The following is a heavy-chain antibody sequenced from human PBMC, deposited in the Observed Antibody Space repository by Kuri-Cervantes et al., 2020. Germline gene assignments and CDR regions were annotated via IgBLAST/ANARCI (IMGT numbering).Heavy chain of an antibody. V-gene: IGHV4-59*01. J-gene: IGHJ4*02. CDR1: GVSIISYY. CDR3: ARGVPYGDYADY. Sequence: GSLRLSCTVSGVSIISYYWSWVRQPPGKRLEWIGYIDDSGGTFFNPSFQSPVTISVDTSKNHFSLKLSSVTAADTAVYYCARGVPYGDYADYWGQGTLVTVSS. CDR2: IDDSGGT. D-gene: IGHD4-17*01.